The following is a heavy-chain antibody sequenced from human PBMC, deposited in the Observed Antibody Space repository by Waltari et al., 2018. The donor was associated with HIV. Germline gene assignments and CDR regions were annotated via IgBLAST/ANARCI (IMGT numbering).Heavy chain of an antibody. CDR3: ARRQQLTD. V-gene: IGHV3-7*01. J-gene: IGHJ4*02. Sequence: EVRLVEPGGGLVQPGGSLGLSCAASGFTFSSSWMTWVRQAPGKGLEWVANIKEDGSEIHYVDSVKGRFTISRDNAKNSLYLQMNSLRAEDTAVYYCARRQQLTDWGQGTLVTVSS. D-gene: IGHD6-13*01. CDR2: IKEDGSEI. CDR1: GFTFSSSW.